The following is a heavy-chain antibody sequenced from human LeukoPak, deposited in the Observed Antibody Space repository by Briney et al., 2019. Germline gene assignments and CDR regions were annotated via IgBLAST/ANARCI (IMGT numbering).Heavy chain of an antibody. V-gene: IGHV3-30*01. J-gene: IGHJ6*03. CDR2: ISYDGSNK. CDR3: ARDGPPYDFWSVDYYHYMDV. D-gene: IGHD3-3*01. Sequence: GGSLRLSCAASGFTFSSYAMHWVRQAPGKGLEWVAVISYDGSNKYYADSVKGRFTISRDNSKNTLYLQMNSLRAEDTAVYYCARDGPPYDFWSVDYYHYMDVWGKGTTVTVSS. CDR1: GFTFSSYA.